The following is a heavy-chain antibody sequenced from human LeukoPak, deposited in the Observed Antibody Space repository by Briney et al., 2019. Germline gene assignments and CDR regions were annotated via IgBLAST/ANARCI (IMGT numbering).Heavy chain of an antibody. V-gene: IGHV1-18*01. D-gene: IGHD3-10*01. CDR2: ISAYNGDT. J-gene: IGHJ4*02. Sequence: GASVKVSCKASGYTFTNYAFTWVRQAPGQGLEWMGWISAYNGDTNYAQILQGRVTLTADTSTNTAYMALQSLRSDDTAVYYCIKGFEYWGQGTLVTVSS. CDR1: GYTFTNYA. CDR3: IKGFEY.